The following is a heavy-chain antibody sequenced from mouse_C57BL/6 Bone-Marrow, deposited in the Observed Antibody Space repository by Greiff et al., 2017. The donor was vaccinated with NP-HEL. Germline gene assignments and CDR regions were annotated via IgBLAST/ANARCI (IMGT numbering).Heavy chain of an antibody. D-gene: IGHD4-1*01. CDR2: ISYSGST. CDR1: GYSITSGYD. CDR3: ARANWDVGYYFDY. Sequence: EVQLVESGPGMVKPSQSLSLTCTVTGYSITSGYDWHWIRHFPGNKLEWMGYISYSGSTNYNPSLKSRISITHDTSKNHFFLKLNSVTTEDTATYYCARANWDVGYYFDYWGQGTTLTVSS. V-gene: IGHV3-1*01. J-gene: IGHJ2*01.